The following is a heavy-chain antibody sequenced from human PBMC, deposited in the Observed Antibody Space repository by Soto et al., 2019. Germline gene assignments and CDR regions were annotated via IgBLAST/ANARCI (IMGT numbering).Heavy chain of an antibody. CDR3: ARAGWDAARDYYGMDV. V-gene: IGHV3-74*01. CDR2: INSDGSST. J-gene: IGHJ6*02. CDR1: GFTFRSYW. D-gene: IGHD1-26*01. Sequence: EVQLVESGGGLVQPGGSLRLSCAASGFTFRSYWMHWVRQAPGKGLVWVSRINSDGSSTSYADSVKGRFTISGDNAKNTLYLQMNSLRAEDTAVYYCARAGWDAARDYYGMDVWGQGTTVTVSS.